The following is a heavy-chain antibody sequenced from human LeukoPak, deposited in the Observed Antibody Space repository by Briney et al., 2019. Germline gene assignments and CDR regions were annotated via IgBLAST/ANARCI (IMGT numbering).Heavy chain of an antibody. D-gene: IGHD2-21*02. V-gene: IGHV1-18*01. CDR3: ARDKGAYCGGDCYSGAPDY. CDR1: GYTFTSYG. Sequence: ASVKVSCKASGYTFTSYGISWVRQAPGQGLEWMGWISAYNGNTNYAQKLQGRVTMTTDTSTSTAYMELRSLRSDDTAVYYCARDKGAYCGGDCYSGAPDYWGQGTLVTVSS. J-gene: IGHJ4*02. CDR2: ISAYNGNT.